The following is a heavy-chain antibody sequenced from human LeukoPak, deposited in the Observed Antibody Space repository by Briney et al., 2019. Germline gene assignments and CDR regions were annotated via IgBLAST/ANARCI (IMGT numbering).Heavy chain of an antibody. CDR1: GGSISSSSYY. CDR3: AGHESQWTTDY. CDR2: IYYSGST. J-gene: IGHJ4*02. V-gene: IGHV4-39*01. Sequence: SETLSLTCTVSGGSISSSSYYWGWLRHPPGKGLEWIGSIYYSGSTYYNPSLKSRVTISVDTSKNQFSLKLSSVTAADTAVYYCAGHESQWTTDYWGQGTLVTVSS. D-gene: IGHD6-19*01.